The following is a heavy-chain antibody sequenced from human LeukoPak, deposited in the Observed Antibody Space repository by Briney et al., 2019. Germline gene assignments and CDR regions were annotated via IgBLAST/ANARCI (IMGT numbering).Heavy chain of an antibody. D-gene: IGHD4/OR15-4a*01. CDR1: GGSISSYY. CDR3: ARHGGTMVDSDAFDI. V-gene: IGHV4-59*08. J-gene: IGHJ3*02. Sequence: PSETLSLTCTVSGGSISSYYWSWIRQPPGKGLEWIGYIYYSGSTNYNPSLKSRVTISVDTSKNQFSLKLSSVTAADTAVYYCARHGGTMVDSDAFDIWGQGTMVTVSS. CDR2: IYYSGST.